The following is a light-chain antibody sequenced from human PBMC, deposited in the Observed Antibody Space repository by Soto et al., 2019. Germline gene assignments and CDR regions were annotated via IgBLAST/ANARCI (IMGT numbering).Light chain of an antibody. Sequence: QSVLTQPASVSGSPGQSITISCTGTSSDVSTYNYVSWYQHHPGKAPKLILYEVTNRPSGVSNRFSGSKSGNTASLTISGLRAEDEADYYCTSYTSDSTPYVFGTGTKLTVL. V-gene: IGLV2-14*01. CDR1: SSDVSTYNY. CDR2: EVT. CDR3: TSYTSDSTPYV. J-gene: IGLJ1*01.